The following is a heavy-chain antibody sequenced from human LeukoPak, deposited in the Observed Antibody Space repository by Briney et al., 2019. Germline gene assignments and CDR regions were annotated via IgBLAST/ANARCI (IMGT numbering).Heavy chain of an antibody. Sequence: SETLSLTCTVSGYSISSGYYWGWIRQPPGKGLEWIGSIYHSGSTYYNPSLKSRVTISVDTSKNQFSLKLSSVTAADTAVYYCATSSSSSHPRTNDYWGQGTLVTVSS. J-gene: IGHJ4*02. D-gene: IGHD6-13*01. V-gene: IGHV4-38-2*02. CDR3: ATSSSSSHPRTNDY. CDR1: GYSISSGYY. CDR2: IYHSGST.